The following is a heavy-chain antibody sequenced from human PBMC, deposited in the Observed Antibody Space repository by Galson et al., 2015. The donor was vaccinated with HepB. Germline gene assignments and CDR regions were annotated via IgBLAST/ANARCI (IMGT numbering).Heavy chain of an antibody. D-gene: IGHD6-19*01. CDR3: AADRYSSGWGAPRL. CDR1: GGTFSSYA. CDR2: IVVGSGNT. Sequence: SVKVSCKASGGTFSSYAVQWVRQARGQRLEWIGWIVVGSGNTNYAQKFQERVTITRDMSTSTAYMELSSLRSEDTAVYYCAADRYSSGWGAPRLWGQGTLVTSPQ. V-gene: IGHV1-58*01. J-gene: IGHJ4*02.